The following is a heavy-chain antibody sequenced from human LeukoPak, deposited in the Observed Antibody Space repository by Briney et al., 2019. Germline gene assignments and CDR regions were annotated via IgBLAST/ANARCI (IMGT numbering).Heavy chain of an antibody. V-gene: IGHV1-46*01. J-gene: IGHJ4*02. CDR2: INPSGGST. CDR1: GYSFTSNF. Sequence: ASVKVSCKSSGYSFTSNFIHWVRHVPGQGLEWMGVINPSGGSTNYALKFQGRVTVTRDTSTSTVYMELSSLRSEDTAVYYCARPIGYNWNDGFDYWGQGTLVTVSS. D-gene: IGHD1-1*01. CDR3: ARPIGYNWNDGFDY.